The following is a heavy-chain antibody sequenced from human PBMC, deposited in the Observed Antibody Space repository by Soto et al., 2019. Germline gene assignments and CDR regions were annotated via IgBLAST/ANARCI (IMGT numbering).Heavy chain of an antibody. V-gene: IGHV3-30*18. D-gene: IGHD6-13*01. Sequence: GGSLRLSCAASGFTFSSYGMHWVRQAPGKGLEWVAVISYDGSNKYYAGSVKGRFTISRDNSKNTLYLQMNSLRAEDTAVYYCAKQGSWYSDVYHAFDIWGQGTMVTVSS. CDR1: GFTFSSYG. J-gene: IGHJ3*02. CDR3: AKQGSWYSDVYHAFDI. CDR2: ISYDGSNK.